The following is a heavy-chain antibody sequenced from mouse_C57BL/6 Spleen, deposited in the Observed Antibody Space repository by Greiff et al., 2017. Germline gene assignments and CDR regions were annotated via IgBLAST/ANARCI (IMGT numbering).Heavy chain of an antibody. CDR2: IDPSDSYT. D-gene: IGHD1-1*01. J-gene: IGHJ1*03. CDR3: ARTYGSSLGWYFDV. CDR1: GYTFTSYW. Sequence: QVQLQQSGAELVKPGASVKLSCKASGYTFTSYWMQWVKQRPGQGLEWIGEIDPSDSYTNYNQKFKGKATLTVDTSSSTAYMQLSSLTSEDSAVYYCARTYGSSLGWYFDVWGTGTTVTVSS. V-gene: IGHV1-50*01.